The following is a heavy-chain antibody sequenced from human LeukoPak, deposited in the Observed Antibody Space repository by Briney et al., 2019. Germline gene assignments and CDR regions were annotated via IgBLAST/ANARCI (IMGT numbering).Heavy chain of an antibody. D-gene: IGHD2-2*01. V-gene: IGHV4-34*01. J-gene: IGHJ5*02. Sequence: SETLSLTCAVYGGSFSGYYWSWIRQPPGKGLEWIGEINHSGSTNYNPSLKSRVTMSVDTSKNQFSLKMSSVTAADTAVYYCARDGGGYCSSTSCYNWFDPWGQGTLVTVSS. CDR3: ARDGGGYCSSTSCYNWFDP. CDR2: INHSGST. CDR1: GGSFSGYY.